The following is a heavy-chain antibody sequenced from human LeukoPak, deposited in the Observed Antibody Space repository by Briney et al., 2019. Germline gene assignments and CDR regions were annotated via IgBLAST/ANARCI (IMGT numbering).Heavy chain of an antibody. V-gene: IGHV3-23*01. CDR1: GFTFSSYA. CDR2: ISGSGGST. D-gene: IGHD1-7*01. CDR3: AKGPGTSSMVYYYGMDV. Sequence: PGGSLRLSCAASGFTFSSYAMSWVRQAPVKGLEWVSAISGSGGSTYYADSVKGRFTISRDNSKNTLYLQMNSLRAEDTAVYYCAKGPGTSSMVYYYGMDVWGQGTTVTVSS. J-gene: IGHJ6*02.